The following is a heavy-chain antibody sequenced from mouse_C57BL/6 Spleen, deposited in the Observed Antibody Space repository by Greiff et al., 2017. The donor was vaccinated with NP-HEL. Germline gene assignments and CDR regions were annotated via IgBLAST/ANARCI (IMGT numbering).Heavy chain of an antibody. CDR2: INPNNGGT. J-gene: IGHJ4*01. CDR1: GYTFTDYN. V-gene: IGHV1-18*01. Sequence: EVQLQQSGPELVKPGASVKIPCKASGYTFTDYNMDWVKQSHGKSLEWIGDINPNNGGTIYNQKFKGKATLTVDKSSSTAYMELRSLTSEDTAVYYCARGGYDYDVGAMDYWGQGTSVTVSS. CDR3: ARGGYDYDVGAMDY. D-gene: IGHD2-4*01.